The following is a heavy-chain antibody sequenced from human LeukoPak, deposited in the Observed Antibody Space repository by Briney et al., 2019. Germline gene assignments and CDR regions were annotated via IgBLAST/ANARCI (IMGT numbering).Heavy chain of an antibody. CDR1: GFTFSSYG. CDR3: AKDHDYGGNPYYFDY. V-gene: IGHV3-30*02. J-gene: IGHJ4*02. Sequence: GGSLRLSCAASGFTFSSYGMHWVRQAPGKGLEWVAFIRYDGSKKYYADSVKGRFTISRDNSKNTLYLQMNSLRAEDTAVYYCAKDHDYGGNPYYFDYWGQGTLVTVSS. CDR2: IRYDGSKK. D-gene: IGHD4-23*01.